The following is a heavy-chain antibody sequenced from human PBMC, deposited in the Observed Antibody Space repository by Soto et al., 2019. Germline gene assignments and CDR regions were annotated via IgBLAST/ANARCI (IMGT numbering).Heavy chain of an antibody. V-gene: IGHV1-2*02. Sequence: VKVSCKASGYTFTGYYMHWVRQAPGQGLEWMGWINPNSGGTNYAQKFQGRVTMTRDTSISTAYMELSRLRSDDTAVYYCARVRYYYDSSGYYFRGSKDAFDIWGQGTMVIVSS. CDR1: GYTFTGYY. D-gene: IGHD3-22*01. CDR2: INPNSGGT. J-gene: IGHJ3*02. CDR3: ARVRYYYDSSGYYFRGSKDAFDI.